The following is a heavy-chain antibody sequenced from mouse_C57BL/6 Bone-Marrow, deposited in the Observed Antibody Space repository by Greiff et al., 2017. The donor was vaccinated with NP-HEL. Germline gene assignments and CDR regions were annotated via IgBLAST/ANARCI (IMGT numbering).Heavy chain of an antibody. V-gene: IGHV1-15*01. J-gene: IGHJ1*03. CDR3: TRAGTGGYFDV. CDR1: GYTFTDYE. D-gene: IGHD4-1*01. CDR2: IDPETGGT. Sequence: QVQLQQSGAELVRPGASVKLSCKASGYTFTDYEMHWVKQTPVHGLEWIGAIDPETGGTAYNQKFKGKAILTADKSSSTAYMELRSLTSEDSAVYYCTRAGTGGYFDVWGTGTTVTVSS.